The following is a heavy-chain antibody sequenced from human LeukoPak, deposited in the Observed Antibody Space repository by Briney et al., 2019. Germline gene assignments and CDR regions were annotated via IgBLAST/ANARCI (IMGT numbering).Heavy chain of an antibody. Sequence: SETLSLTCTVSGGSISSSSYYWGWIRQPPGKGLEWIGNIYYNGGSYYNSSLKSRVTISIDTSKNQFSLKLTSVTAADTAVYYCARDNSVGETAWWFDPWGQGTLVTVSS. V-gene: IGHV4-39*07. CDR1: GGSISSSSYY. CDR2: IYYNGGS. CDR3: ARDNSVGETAWWFDP. J-gene: IGHJ5*02. D-gene: IGHD1-26*01.